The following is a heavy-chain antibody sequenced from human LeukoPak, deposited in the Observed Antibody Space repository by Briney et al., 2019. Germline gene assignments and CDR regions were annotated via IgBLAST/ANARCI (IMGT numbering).Heavy chain of an antibody. Sequence: GGSLRLSCAASGFTFSSYAMSWVRQAPGKGLEWVGRIKSKTDGGTTDYAAPVKGRFTISRDDSKNTLYLQMNSLKTEDTAVYYCTTDLFDYPTIDYWGQGTLVTVSS. V-gene: IGHV3-15*01. J-gene: IGHJ4*02. D-gene: IGHD3-10*02. CDR3: TTDLFDYPTIDY. CDR1: GFTFSSYA. CDR2: IKSKTDGGTT.